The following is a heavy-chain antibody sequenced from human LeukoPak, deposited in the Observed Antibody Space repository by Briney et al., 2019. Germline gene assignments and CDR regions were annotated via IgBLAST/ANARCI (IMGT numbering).Heavy chain of an antibody. D-gene: IGHD3-10*01. J-gene: IGHJ4*02. Sequence: GGSLRLSCAASGFTFSDSTMHWVRQTSGQGLEWLGRIRSKANNYASAYTESVNGRFTISRDDSKNTAYLQMSGLKTEDTAVYYCSRQTLVRGVIEDYWGQGTLVTVSS. CDR3: SRQTLVRGVIEDY. CDR2: IRSKANNYAS. V-gene: IGHV3-73*01. CDR1: GFTFSDST.